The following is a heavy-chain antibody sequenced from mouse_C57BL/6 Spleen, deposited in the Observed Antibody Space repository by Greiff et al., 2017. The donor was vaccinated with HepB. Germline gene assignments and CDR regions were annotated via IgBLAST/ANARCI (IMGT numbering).Heavy chain of an antibody. Sequence: EVKLMESGPGLAKPSQTLSLTCSVTGYSITSDYWNWIRKFPGNKLEYMGYISYSGSTYYNPSLKSRISITRDTSKNQYYLQLNSVTTEDTATYYCARSLMREIYDGYYFDYWGQGTTLTVSS. CDR2: ISYSGST. D-gene: IGHD2-3*01. CDR3: ARSLMREIYDGYYFDY. CDR1: GYSITSDY. J-gene: IGHJ2*01. V-gene: IGHV3-8*01.